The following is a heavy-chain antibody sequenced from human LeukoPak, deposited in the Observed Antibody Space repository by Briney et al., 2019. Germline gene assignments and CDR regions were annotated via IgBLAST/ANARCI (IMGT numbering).Heavy chain of an antibody. CDR1: GFTFSSYP. D-gene: IGHD1-26*01. J-gene: IGHJ3*02. CDR3: ARDIGSPFAFDI. V-gene: IGHV3-23*01. CDR2: ISGSGGST. Sequence: GGSLRLSCAASGFTFSSYPMSWVRQAPGKGLEWVSAISGSGGSTYYADSVKGRFTISRDNAKNSLYLQMNSLRAEDTAVYYCARDIGSPFAFDIWGQGTMVTVSS.